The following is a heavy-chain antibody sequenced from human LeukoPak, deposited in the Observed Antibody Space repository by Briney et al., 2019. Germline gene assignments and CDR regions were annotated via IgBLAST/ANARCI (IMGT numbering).Heavy chain of an antibody. CDR3: ARDAHYYDSSGYLRY. V-gene: IGHV1-2*02. D-gene: IGHD3-22*01. CDR1: GYTFTGYY. Sequence: ASVKVSCKASGYTFTGYYMHWVRQAPGQGLEWMGWINPNSGGTNYAQKFQGRVTMTRDTSISTAYMKLSRLRSDDTAVYYCARDAHYYDSSGYLRYWGQGTLVTVSS. CDR2: INPNSGGT. J-gene: IGHJ4*02.